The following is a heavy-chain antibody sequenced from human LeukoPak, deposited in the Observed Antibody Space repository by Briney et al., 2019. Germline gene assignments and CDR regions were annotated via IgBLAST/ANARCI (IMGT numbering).Heavy chain of an antibody. D-gene: IGHD1-26*01. J-gene: IGHJ6*03. CDR2: IYYSRNT. CDR3: ARVLDRVGDSYGPLYYYMDV. Sequence: SETLSLTCTVSGGSISSYYWTWIRQPPGKGLEWIGYIYYSRNTNYNPSLKSRVTISVDTSKNQFSLKLSSVTAADTAVYYCARVLDRVGDSYGPLYYYMDVWGKGTTVTVSS. CDR1: GGSISSYY. V-gene: IGHV4-59*01.